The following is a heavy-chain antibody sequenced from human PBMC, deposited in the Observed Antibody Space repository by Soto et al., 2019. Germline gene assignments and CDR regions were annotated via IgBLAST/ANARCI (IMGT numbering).Heavy chain of an antibody. Sequence: PGGSLRLSCAASGFTFSSYSMNWVRQAPGKGLEWISSISIISNYIYYADSVKGRFTISRDNAKNSLYLQMNSLRAEDTAVYYCARDLVGATIWGQGTLVTVSS. J-gene: IGHJ4*02. V-gene: IGHV3-21*01. CDR2: ISIISNYI. CDR3: ARDLVGATI. CDR1: GFTFSSYS. D-gene: IGHD1-26*01.